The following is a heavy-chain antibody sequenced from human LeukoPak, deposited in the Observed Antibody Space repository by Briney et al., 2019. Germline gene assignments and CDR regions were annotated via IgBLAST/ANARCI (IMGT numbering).Heavy chain of an antibody. Sequence: GGSLRLSCAASGFTFSDYYMSWIRQAPGKGLVGVSYISSSGSTIYYADSVKGRFTISRDNAKNSLYLQMNSLRAEDTAVYYCARDGLVVAGTFFDYWGQGTLVTVSS. CDR3: ARDGLVVAGTFFDY. CDR2: ISSSGSTI. CDR1: GFTFSDYY. D-gene: IGHD2-15*01. V-gene: IGHV3-11*01. J-gene: IGHJ4*02.